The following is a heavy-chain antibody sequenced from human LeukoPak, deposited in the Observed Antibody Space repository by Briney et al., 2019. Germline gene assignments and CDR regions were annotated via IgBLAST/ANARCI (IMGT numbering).Heavy chain of an antibody. CDR2: IIPVFGTT. D-gene: IGHD2/OR15-2a*01. Sequence: SVKVSCKASGGTFSSHGITWIRQAPGQGLEWMGEIIPVFGTTNYAQNFQGRVTITADESTTTAYMELSSLRSEDTAVYYCARDRRYTEYYGMDVWGKGTTVTVSS. CDR1: GGTFSSHG. V-gene: IGHV1-69*13. CDR3: ARDRRYTEYYGMDV. J-gene: IGHJ6*04.